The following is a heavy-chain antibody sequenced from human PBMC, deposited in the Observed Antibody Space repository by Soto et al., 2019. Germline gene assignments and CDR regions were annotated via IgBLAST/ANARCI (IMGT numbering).Heavy chain of an antibody. CDR2: ISGSGGST. CDR3: TKALYCSSTSCYSGGDTFHI. CDR1: GFTFSSYA. Sequence: GGSLRLSCAASGFTFSSYAMSWVRQAPGKGLEWVSAISGSGGSTYYADSVRGRFSISRDNSKNTLSLQMNSLRAEDTAVYYCTKALYCSSTSCYSGGDTFHIWGQGTMVTVSS. V-gene: IGHV3-23*01. J-gene: IGHJ3*02. D-gene: IGHD2-2*01.